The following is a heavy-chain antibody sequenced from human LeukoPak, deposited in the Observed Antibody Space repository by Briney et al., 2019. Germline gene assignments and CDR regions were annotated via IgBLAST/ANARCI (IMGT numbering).Heavy chain of an antibody. CDR3: ARVPHIVAQAHWFDP. V-gene: IGHV1-46*01. J-gene: IGHJ5*02. Sequence: ASVKVSCKASGYTFTSYYMHWVRQAPRQGLEWMGIINPSGGSTSYAQKFQGRVTMTRDMSTSTVYMELSSLRSEDTAVYYCARVPHIVAQAHWFDPWGQGTLVTVSS. D-gene: IGHD5-12*01. CDR1: GYTFTSYY. CDR2: INPSGGST.